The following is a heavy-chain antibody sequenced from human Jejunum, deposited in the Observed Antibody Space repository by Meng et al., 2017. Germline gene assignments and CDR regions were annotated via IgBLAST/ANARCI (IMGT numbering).Heavy chain of an antibody. D-gene: IGHD1-14*01. J-gene: IGHJ4*02. Sequence: QVQLQQWGAGFLKPSETLSLTCAVYGGSFSGYYWTWIRQPPGKGLEWIGEINHNGSPYYNPSLNNRVTMSVDTSKNQLSLKLSSVTAADTAVYYCAIGGPGPRLLNWGQGTLVTVSS. CDR1: GGSFSGYY. CDR2: INHNGSP. V-gene: IGHV4-34*01. CDR3: AIGGPGPRLLN.